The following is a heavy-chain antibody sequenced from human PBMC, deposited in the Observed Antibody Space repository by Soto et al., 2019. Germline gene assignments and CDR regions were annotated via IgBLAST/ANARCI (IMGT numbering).Heavy chain of an antibody. D-gene: IGHD2-8*01. J-gene: IGHJ6*02. V-gene: IGHV3-23*01. CDR3: AKTRGAMIYAISVYGMDV. CDR1: GFTFSSFA. CDR2: ISGSADST. Sequence: EVQLLESGGGLVQPGGSLRLSCAASGFTFSSFALNWVRQAPGKGLEWVSIISGSADSTFYADSVKGRFTISRDNSKNMLYLEINSLRAEYTSVYYCAKTRGAMIYAISVYGMDVWGQGTTVTVSS.